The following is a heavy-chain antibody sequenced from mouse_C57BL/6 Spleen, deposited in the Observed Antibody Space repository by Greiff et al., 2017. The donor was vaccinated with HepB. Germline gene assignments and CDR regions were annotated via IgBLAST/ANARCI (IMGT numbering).Heavy chain of an antibody. D-gene: IGHD1-1*01. J-gene: IGHJ2*01. CDR2: IDPEDGDT. CDR3: TADYYGSSDMCE. V-gene: IGHV14-1*01. Sequence: EVQLQQSGAELVRPGASVKLSCTASGFNIKDYYMHWVKQRPEQGLEWIGRIDPEDGDTEYAPKFQGKATMTADTSSNTAYLQRRILASDGTDVYYCTADYYGSSDMCEWGQGTDLTVS. CDR1: GFNIKDYY.